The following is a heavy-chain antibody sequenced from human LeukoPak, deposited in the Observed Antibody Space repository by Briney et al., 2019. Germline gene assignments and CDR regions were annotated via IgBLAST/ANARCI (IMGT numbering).Heavy chain of an antibody. V-gene: IGHV1-46*01. J-gene: IGHJ4*02. CDR2: INPSGGST. Sequence: ASVKVSCKASGYTFTSYYMHWVRQAPGQGLEWMGIINPSGGSTSYAQKFQGRVTMTGDTSTSTVYMELSSLRSEDTAVYYCARDLWIAAAGRSAYGSSGWHEVVSYWGQGTLVTVSS. D-gene: IGHD6-13*01. CDR1: GYTFTSYY. CDR3: ARDLWIAAAGRSAYGSSGWHEVVSY.